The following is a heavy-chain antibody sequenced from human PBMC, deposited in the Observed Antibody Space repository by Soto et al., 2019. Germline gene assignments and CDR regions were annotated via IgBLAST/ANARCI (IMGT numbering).Heavy chain of an antibody. J-gene: IGHJ4*02. CDR2: IWYDGSNK. V-gene: IGHV3-33*01. CDR3: AREHFSGSYYDS. D-gene: IGHD1-26*01. CDR1: GFTFSRYG. Sequence: PRESLRLSWAASGFTFSRYGMHWVRQAPGKGLEWVAVIWYDGSNKYYADSVKGRFTISRDNSKNTLYLQMNSLRAEDTAVYYCAREHFSGSYYDSWGQGT.